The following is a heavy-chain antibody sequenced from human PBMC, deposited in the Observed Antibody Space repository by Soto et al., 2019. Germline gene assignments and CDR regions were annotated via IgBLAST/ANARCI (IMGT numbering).Heavy chain of an antibody. CDR1: GFTFSSYS. D-gene: IGHD2-2*01. V-gene: IGHV3-48*01. CDR2: ISSSSSTI. CDR3: ERLFRYCSSTSCDERYDAFDI. J-gene: IGHJ3*02. Sequence: GGSLRLSCAASGFTFSSYSMNWVRQAPGKGLEWVSYISSSSSTIYYADSVKGRFTIYRDNANNSLYLQMNSRRAEDTAMYYCERLFRYCSSTSCDERYDAFDIWGQGTMVTVSS.